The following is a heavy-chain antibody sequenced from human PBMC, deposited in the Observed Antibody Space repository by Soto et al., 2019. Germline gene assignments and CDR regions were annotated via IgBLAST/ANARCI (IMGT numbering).Heavy chain of an antibody. D-gene: IGHD1-26*01. V-gene: IGHV1-69*02. Sequence: SVKVSCKASGGTFSSYTISWVRQAPGQGLEWMGRIIPILGIANYAQKLQGRVTMTTDTSTSTAYMELRSLRAEDTAVYYCARHLSFDRGPFRSWGQGTLVTVSS. CDR3: ARHLSFDRGPFRS. J-gene: IGHJ4*02. CDR2: IIPILGIA. CDR1: GGTFSSYT.